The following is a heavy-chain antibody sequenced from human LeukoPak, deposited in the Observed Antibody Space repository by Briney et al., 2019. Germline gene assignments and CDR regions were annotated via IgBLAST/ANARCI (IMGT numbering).Heavy chain of an antibody. J-gene: IGHJ4*02. CDR1: SDSIYSSNYY. CDR2: IYYGGST. CDR3: AKAAYCGGDCYLFDY. V-gene: IGHV4-39*01. Sequence: PSETLSLTCTVSSDSIYSSNYYWGWIRQPPGKGLVWIGSIYYGGSTYYNSSLKSLATISVNTSKTQFSLKVSSLTAADTALYYCAKAAYCGGDCYLFDYWRQGTLVTVFS. D-gene: IGHD2-21*02.